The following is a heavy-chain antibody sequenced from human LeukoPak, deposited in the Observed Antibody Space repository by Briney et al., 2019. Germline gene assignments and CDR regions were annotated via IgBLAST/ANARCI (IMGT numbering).Heavy chain of an antibody. CDR2: ITDSGDST. Sequence: GGSLRLSCAASGFTFNNRAMSWVRQTPGKGLEWVSSITDSGDSTYYADSVKGRFTISRDNSKNTLYVQVNSLGTEDTAAYYCAKGSYYDSSGSFYFDYWGQGTLVTVSS. D-gene: IGHD3-22*01. CDR3: AKGSYYDSSGSFYFDY. V-gene: IGHV3-23*01. J-gene: IGHJ4*02. CDR1: GFTFNNRA.